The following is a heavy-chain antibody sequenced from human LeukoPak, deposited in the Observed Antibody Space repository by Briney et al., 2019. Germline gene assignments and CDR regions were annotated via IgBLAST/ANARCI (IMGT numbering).Heavy chain of an antibody. CDR1: GDSLSSGTFC. D-gene: IGHD2-21*02. V-gene: IGHV4-61*01. Sequence: SETLSLTCTVSGDSLSSGTFCWNWIRQPPGKGLEWIGCIYDSGSTNYNPSLKSRVTISVDTSKNQFSLQLTSVTAADAAVYYCARDLRIWTYCRGDCYPLWGPGILVSVSS. J-gene: IGHJ4*02. CDR3: ARDLRIWTYCRGDCYPL. CDR2: IYDSGST.